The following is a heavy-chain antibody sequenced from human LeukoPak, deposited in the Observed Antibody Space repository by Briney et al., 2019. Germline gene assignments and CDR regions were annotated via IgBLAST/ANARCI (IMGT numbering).Heavy chain of an antibody. V-gene: IGHV3-66*02. Sequence: GGSLRLSCAASGFTVSSNCMSWVRQAPGKGLEWVSVIYSGGSTYYADSVKGRFTISRDNSKNTLYLQMNSLRAEDTAVYYCARQPGIAAAGQYYYYYYGMDVWGQGTTVTVSS. J-gene: IGHJ6*02. CDR3: ARQPGIAAAGQYYYYYYGMDV. D-gene: IGHD6-13*01. CDR1: GFTVSSNC. CDR2: IYSGGST.